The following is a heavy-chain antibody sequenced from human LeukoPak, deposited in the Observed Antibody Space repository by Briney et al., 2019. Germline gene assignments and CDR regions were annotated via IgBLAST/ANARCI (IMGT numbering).Heavy chain of an antibody. Sequence: SETLSLTCAVYGGSFSGYYWSWIRQPPGKGLEWIGEINHSGYTNYNPSLKSRVTISVDSSKDQLSLKLSSVTAADTAVYYCARDIVVVPAAHPPYYYYGMDVWGQGTTVTVSS. CDR3: ARDIVVVPAAHPPYYYYGMDV. CDR1: GGSFSGYY. J-gene: IGHJ6*02. D-gene: IGHD2-2*01. CDR2: INHSGYT. V-gene: IGHV4-34*01.